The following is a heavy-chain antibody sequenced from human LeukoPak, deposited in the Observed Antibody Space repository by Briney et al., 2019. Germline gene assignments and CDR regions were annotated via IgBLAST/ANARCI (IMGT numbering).Heavy chain of an antibody. CDR3: AKRAVAIAATPWFDY. D-gene: IGHD2-15*01. J-gene: IGHJ4*02. Sequence: GGSLRLSCTASGFAFSTYAMSWVRQAPGKGLEWVSDISSSGDSTYYADSVEGRFTISRDNSKNTLYLQLNSLRADDTAVYYCAKRAVAIAATPWFDYWGQGTLVTVSS. CDR2: ISSSGDST. CDR1: GFAFSTYA. V-gene: IGHV3-23*01.